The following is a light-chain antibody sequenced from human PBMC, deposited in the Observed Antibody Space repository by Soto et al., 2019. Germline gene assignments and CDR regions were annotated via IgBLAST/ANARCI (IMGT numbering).Light chain of an antibody. Sequence: QSVLTQPASVSGSPGQSITISCTGTSSDVGGYNYVSWYQQHPCKAPKLMIYDVSIRPSGVSNRFSGCKSGNTASLTISGLQAEDEADYYCSSYTSSSTLDVFGTGTKLTVL. CDR2: DVS. CDR3: SSYTSSSTLDV. CDR1: SSDVGGYNY. V-gene: IGLV2-14*01. J-gene: IGLJ1*01.